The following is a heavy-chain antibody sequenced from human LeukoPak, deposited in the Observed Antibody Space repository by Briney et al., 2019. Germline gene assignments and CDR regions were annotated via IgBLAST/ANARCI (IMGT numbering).Heavy chain of an antibody. CDR3: AKRSSLNYFDS. CDR2: ISAGGGT. J-gene: IGHJ4*02. D-gene: IGHD3-16*01. CDR1: GFTLSNFG. Sequence: QPGGSLRLSCAASGFTLSNFGMSWVRQAPGNGLEWVSAISAGGGTYYADTVKGRFTISRDNSKNTLYLQMSSLRAEDTAVYYCAKRSSLNYFDSWGQGTLVTVSS. V-gene: IGHV3-23*01.